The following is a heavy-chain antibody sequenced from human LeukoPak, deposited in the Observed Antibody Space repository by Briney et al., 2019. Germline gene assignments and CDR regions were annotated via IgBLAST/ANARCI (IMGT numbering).Heavy chain of an antibody. J-gene: IGHJ3*02. CDR3: LTIVETTFDAFDI. CDR1: GFTFNNYA. CDR2: ISGSGGTT. V-gene: IGHV3-23*01. D-gene: IGHD2/OR15-2a*01. Sequence: GGSLRLSCAASGFTFNNYAMSWVRQAPGKGLEWVSAISGSGGTTYYADSVKGRFTFSRDNSKNTLYLQMNSLRAEDTAVYYCLTIVETTFDAFDIWGQGTMVTVSS.